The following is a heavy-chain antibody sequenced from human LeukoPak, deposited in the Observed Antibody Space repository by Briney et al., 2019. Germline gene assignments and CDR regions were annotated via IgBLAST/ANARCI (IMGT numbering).Heavy chain of an antibody. CDR1: GGSISSSSYY. D-gene: IGHD1-26*01. Sequence: SETLSLTCTVSGGSISSSSYYCGWIRQPPGKGLEWIGSIYYSGSTYYNPSLKSRVTISVDTSKNQFSLKLSSVAAADTAVYYCARGGSRQDFDYWGQGTLVTVSS. J-gene: IGHJ4*02. CDR2: IYYSGST. CDR3: ARGGSRQDFDY. V-gene: IGHV4-39*01.